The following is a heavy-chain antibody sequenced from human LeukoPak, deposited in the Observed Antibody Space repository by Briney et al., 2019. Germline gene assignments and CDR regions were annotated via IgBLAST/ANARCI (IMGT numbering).Heavy chain of an antibody. Sequence: ASVKVPCKASGYTFTSYYMHWVRQAPGQGLEWMGIINPSGGSTSYAQKFQGRVTMTRDTSTSTVYMELSSLRSEDTAVYYCARGSDEYYYDSSGYPPFDYWGQGTLVTVSS. CDR3: ARGSDEYYYDSSGYPPFDY. CDR2: INPSGGST. J-gene: IGHJ4*02. CDR1: GYTFTSYY. V-gene: IGHV1-46*01. D-gene: IGHD3-22*01.